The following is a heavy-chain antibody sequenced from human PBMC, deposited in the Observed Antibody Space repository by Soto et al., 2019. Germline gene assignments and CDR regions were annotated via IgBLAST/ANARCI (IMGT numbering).Heavy chain of an antibody. CDR2: IGTAGDT. J-gene: IGHJ4*02. CDR3: ARDGYTGAFDY. V-gene: IGHV3-13*04. D-gene: IGHD5-12*01. Sequence: GGSLRLSCAASGFTFSGSAMHWVRQATGKGLEWVSAIGTAGDTYYPGSVKGRFTISRENAKNSLYLQMNSLRAGDTAVYYCARDGYTGAFDYWGQGTLVTVSS. CDR1: GFTFSGSA.